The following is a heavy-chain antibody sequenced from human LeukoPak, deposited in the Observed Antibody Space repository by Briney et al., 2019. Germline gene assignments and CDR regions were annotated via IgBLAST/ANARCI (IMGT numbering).Heavy chain of an antibody. J-gene: IGHJ5*02. Sequence: GGSLRLSCAASGFTFNDYYMSWIRQAPGKGLEWLSYINIGGTNTHYADSVKGRFTLSRDNAKKSPYLEMNNLRAEDTAVYYCATDGAGFDHWGQGVLVTVSS. CDR3: ATDGAGFDH. V-gene: IGHV3-11*01. CDR1: GFTFNDYY. CDR2: INIGGTNT.